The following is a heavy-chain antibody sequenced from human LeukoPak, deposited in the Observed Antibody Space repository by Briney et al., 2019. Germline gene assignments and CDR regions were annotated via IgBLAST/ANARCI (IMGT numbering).Heavy chain of an antibody. V-gene: IGHV3-23*01. CDR1: GFTFNIYA. CDR2: ISANGDSK. D-gene: IGHD6-13*01. CDR3: ARDFHSRSWYEGIDY. J-gene: IGHJ4*02. Sequence: GGSLRLSCAASGFTFNIYAISWVRQAPGQGLQWVSEISANGDSKSSAASLQGRFTISRDTSKNTVYLQMNSLRSDDTAVYYCARDFHSRSWYEGIDYWGQGTLVTVSS.